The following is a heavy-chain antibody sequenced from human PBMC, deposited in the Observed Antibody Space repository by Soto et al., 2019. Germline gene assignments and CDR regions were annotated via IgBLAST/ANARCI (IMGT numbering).Heavy chain of an antibody. CDR2: INPSGGST. J-gene: IGHJ6*02. CDR3: AYVPAARISYYYYYGMDV. V-gene: IGHV1-46*01. CDR1: GYTFTSYY. D-gene: IGHD2-2*01. Sequence: ASVKVSCKASGYTFTSYYMHWVRQAPGQGLEWMGIINPSGGSTSYAQKFQGRVTMTRDTSTSTVYMELSSLRSEDTAVYYCAYVPAARISYYYYYGMDVWGQGTTVTVSS.